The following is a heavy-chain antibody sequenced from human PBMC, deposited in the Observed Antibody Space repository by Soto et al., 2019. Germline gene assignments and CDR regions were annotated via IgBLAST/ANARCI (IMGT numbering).Heavy chain of an antibody. D-gene: IGHD6-13*01. V-gene: IGHV4-59*01. CDR3: ARDRIAAAVNWFDP. J-gene: IGHJ5*02. CDR2: IYYSGGT. CDR1: GGSISSYY. Sequence: QVQLQESGPGLVKPSETLSLTCTVSGGSISSYYWSWIRQPPGKGLEWIGYIYYSGGTNYNPSLKSRVTISVDTSKNQFSLKLSSVTAADTAVYYCARDRIAAAVNWFDPWGQGTLVTVSS.